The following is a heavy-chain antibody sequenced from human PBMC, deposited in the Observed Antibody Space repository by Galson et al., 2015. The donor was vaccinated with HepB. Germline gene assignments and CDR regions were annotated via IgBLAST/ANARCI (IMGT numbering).Heavy chain of an antibody. D-gene: IGHD5-18*01. CDR3: ATVRGYSYGNDY. V-gene: IGHV3-48*02. CDR2: ISISSSTI. Sequence: LRLSCAASGFTFSSSIMNWVRQAPGKGLEWVSYISISSSTIYYADSVKGRFTISRDNAKNSLYLQMNSLRDDDTAVYYCATVRGYSYGNDYWGQGTLVTVSS. J-gene: IGHJ4*02. CDR1: GFTFSSSI.